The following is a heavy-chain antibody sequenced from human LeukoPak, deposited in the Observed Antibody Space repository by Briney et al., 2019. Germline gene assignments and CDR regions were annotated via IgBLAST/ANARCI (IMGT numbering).Heavy chain of an antibody. Sequence: GGSLRLSCAASGFTFSSYAMSWVRQAPGKGLEWVSAISGSGGSTYYADSVKGRFTISRDNSKNTLYLQMNSLRAEDTAVYYCAKGGPAGDVWGGYRLQNYFDYWGQGTLVTVSS. V-gene: IGHV3-23*01. CDR2: ISGSGGST. J-gene: IGHJ4*02. D-gene: IGHD3-16*02. CDR1: GFTFSSYA. CDR3: AKGGPAGDVWGGYRLQNYFDY.